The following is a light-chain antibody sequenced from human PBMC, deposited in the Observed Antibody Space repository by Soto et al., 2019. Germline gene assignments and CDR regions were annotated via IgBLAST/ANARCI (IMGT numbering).Light chain of an antibody. J-gene: IGKJ1*01. CDR2: DAS. V-gene: IGKV1-5*01. Sequence: DFQMTQFPSTLSASVGENVSIACRASQYTGTWVAWYQQRPGKAPRLLIYDASKLEAGVPSRFRGSGVGADFSLTISGLQPDDSATYYCQRYSTYSWTFGQGTKVEVK. CDR3: QRYSTYSWT. CDR1: QYTGTW.